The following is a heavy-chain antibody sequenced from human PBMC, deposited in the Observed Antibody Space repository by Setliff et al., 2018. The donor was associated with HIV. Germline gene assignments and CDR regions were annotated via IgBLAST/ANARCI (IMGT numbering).Heavy chain of an antibody. CDR2: MNPNSGNT. J-gene: IGHJ4*02. CDR3: ARAPRGVGSSSHFDY. Sequence: ASVKVSCKASGYTFTSSDINWVRQATGQGLEWMGWMNPNSGNTGYAQKFQGRVTMTRNTSISTAYMQLSSLRSEDTAVYFCARAPRGVGSSSHFDYWGRGTLVTVSS. D-gene: IGHD2-2*01. V-gene: IGHV1-8*02. CDR1: GYTFTSSD.